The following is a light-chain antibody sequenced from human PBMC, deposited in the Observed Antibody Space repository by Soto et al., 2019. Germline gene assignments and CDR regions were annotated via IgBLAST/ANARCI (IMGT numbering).Light chain of an antibody. V-gene: IGLV2-14*01. CDR2: DVS. J-gene: IGLJ2*01. Sequence: QSVLTQPASVSGSPGQSITISCTGTSSDVGGYNYVSWYQQHPGKAPKLMIYDVSNRPSGVSNRFSGSKSGNTASLTISGLQAEDEEDYYCSSYTGSSNYVVFGGGTKLTVL. CDR1: SSDVGGYNY. CDR3: SSYTGSSNYVV.